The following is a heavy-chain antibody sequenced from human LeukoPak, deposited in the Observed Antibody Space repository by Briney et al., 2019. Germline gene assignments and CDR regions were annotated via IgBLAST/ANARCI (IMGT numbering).Heavy chain of an antibody. CDR3: AREGNNLYYDILTGFDY. V-gene: IGHV1-18*01. J-gene: IGHJ4*02. CDR1: GYTFTSYG. CDR2: ISAYNGNT. Sequence: ASVKVSCKASGYTFTSYGISWVRQAPGQGLEWMGWISAYNGNTNYAQKLQGRVTMTTDTSTSTAYMELRSLRSDDTAVYYCAREGNNLYYDILTGFDYWGQGTLVTVSS. D-gene: IGHD3-9*01.